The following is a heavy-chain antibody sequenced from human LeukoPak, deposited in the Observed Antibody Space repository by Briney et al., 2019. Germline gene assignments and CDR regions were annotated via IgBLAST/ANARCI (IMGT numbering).Heavy chain of an antibody. Sequence: SETLSLTCAVYGGSFSGYYWSWIRQPPGKGLEWIGEINHSGSTNYNPSLKSRVTISVDTSKNQFSLKLSSVTAADTAVYYCARRKATMVRGVMESLPDYWGQGTLVTVSS. CDR3: ARRKATMVRGVMESLPDY. CDR1: GGSFSGYY. CDR2: INHSGST. D-gene: IGHD3-10*01. J-gene: IGHJ4*02. V-gene: IGHV4-34*01.